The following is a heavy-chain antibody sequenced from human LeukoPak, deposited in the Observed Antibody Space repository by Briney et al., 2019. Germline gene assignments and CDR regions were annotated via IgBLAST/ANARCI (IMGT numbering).Heavy chain of an antibody. Sequence: GGSLRLSCAASGFTFSSYAMSWVRQAPGKGLEWVSAISGSGGSTYYADSVKGRFTISRDNSKNTLYLQMNSLRAEDTAVYYCAKKGGTAPTAQPYYFDYWGQGTLVTVSS. CDR3: AKKGGTAPTAQPYYFDY. D-gene: IGHD2-2*01. CDR1: GFTFSSYA. J-gene: IGHJ4*02. CDR2: ISGSGGST. V-gene: IGHV3-23*01.